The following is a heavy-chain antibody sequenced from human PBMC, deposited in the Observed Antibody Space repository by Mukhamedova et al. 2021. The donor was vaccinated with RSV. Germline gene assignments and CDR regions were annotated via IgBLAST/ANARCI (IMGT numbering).Heavy chain of an antibody. D-gene: IGHD3-22*01. CDR1: SSGINA. CDR2: IYYSGST. CDR3: ASDTYYYDSSGV. J-gene: IGHJ4*02. Sequence: SSGINAEYMGRQPPGKGLEWIGYIYYSGSTNYNPSLKSRVTISVDTSKNQFSLKLSSVTAADTAVYYCASDTYYYDSSGVWGQGTLVTVSS. V-gene: IGHV4-61*01.